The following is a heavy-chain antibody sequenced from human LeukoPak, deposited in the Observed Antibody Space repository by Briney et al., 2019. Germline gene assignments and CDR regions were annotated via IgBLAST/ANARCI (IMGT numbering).Heavy chain of an antibody. Sequence: PGGSLRLSCAASGFTFSSYAMHWVRQAPGKGLEWVAVISYDGSNKYYADSVKGRFTISRDNSKNTLYLQMNSLRAEDTAVYYCARDTPGYSSGWYPDCWGQGTLVTVSS. V-gene: IGHV3-30-3*01. J-gene: IGHJ4*02. CDR2: ISYDGSNK. CDR3: ARDTPGYSSGWYPDC. D-gene: IGHD6-19*01. CDR1: GFTFSSYA.